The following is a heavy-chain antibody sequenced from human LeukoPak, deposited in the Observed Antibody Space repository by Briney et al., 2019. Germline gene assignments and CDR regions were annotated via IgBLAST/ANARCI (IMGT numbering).Heavy chain of an antibody. CDR3: ARGRDGYNWIDY. D-gene: IGHD5-24*01. J-gene: IGHJ4*02. Sequence: GGSLRLSCAASGFTFSSCGMHWVRQAPGKGLEWVAVIWYDGTNKYYADSVKGRFTISRDNSKDTLYLQMNSLRAEDTAVYYCARGRDGYNWIDYWGQGTLVTVSS. CDR2: IWYDGTNK. V-gene: IGHV3-33*01. CDR1: GFTFSSCG.